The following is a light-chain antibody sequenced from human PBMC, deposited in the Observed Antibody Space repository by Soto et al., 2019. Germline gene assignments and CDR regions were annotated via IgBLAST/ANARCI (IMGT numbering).Light chain of an antibody. V-gene: IGKV3-20*01. J-gene: IGKJ2*01. CDR1: QSVSSSY. Sequence: EIVLTQSPGTLSLSPGERATLSCRASQSVSSSYLAWYQQKPGQAPRLLIYGASSRATGVPDRFSGSGSGTDFTLTISRLEHEDFAVYYCQQYTTSPPAYTFGQGTKLEIK. CDR2: GAS. CDR3: QQYTTSPPAYT.